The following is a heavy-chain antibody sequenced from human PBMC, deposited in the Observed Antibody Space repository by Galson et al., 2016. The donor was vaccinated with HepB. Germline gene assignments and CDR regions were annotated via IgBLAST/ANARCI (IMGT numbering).Heavy chain of an antibody. CDR3: ARGDWNPDY. J-gene: IGHJ4*02. CDR1: GYSFTDYF. V-gene: IGHV1-2*02. Sequence: SVKVSCKASGYSFTDYFIYWVRQAPGRGLEWVGWINPNTGGTNYAQSFQGRVTMTRDTSISTGYMELSRLRSDDTAMYYCARGDWNPDYWGQGTQVTVSS. CDR2: INPNTGGT. D-gene: IGHD1-1*01.